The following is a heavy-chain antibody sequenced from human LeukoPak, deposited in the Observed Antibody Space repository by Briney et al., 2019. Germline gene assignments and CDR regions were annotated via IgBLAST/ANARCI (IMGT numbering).Heavy chain of an antibody. Sequence: PGGSLRLSCAASGFTVSSYYMSWFRQAPGKGLEWVSVIYSGDSTSYADSVKGRFTISRDSSKNTLYLQMNSLRAEDTAVYYCATTKLWLAFDSWGQGTLVTVSS. J-gene: IGHJ4*02. CDR3: ATTKLWLAFDS. CDR2: IYSGDST. D-gene: IGHD6-19*01. CDR1: GFTVSSYY. V-gene: IGHV3-53*01.